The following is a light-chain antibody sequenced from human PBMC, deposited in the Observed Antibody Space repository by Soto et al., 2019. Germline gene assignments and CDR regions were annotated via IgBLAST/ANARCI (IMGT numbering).Light chain of an antibody. CDR1: QSLLHSNGYNY. CDR2: GAS. J-gene: IGKJ5*01. V-gene: IGKV2D-29*01. CDR3: QQYKNWPI. Sequence: DIVMTQSPLALRVTPLQPPSISCKSSQSLLHSNGYNYLDWYQQKPGQPPRLLIYGASTRAAGIPARFSGSGFGTEFTLTISRLQSEDFAVYYCQQYKNWPIFGQGTRLEIK.